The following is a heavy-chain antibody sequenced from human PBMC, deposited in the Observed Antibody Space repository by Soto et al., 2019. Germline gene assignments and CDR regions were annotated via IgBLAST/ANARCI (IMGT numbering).Heavy chain of an antibody. D-gene: IGHD3-3*01. V-gene: IGHV3-23*01. Sequence: GGSLRLSCAASGFTFSSYAMSWVRQAPGKGLEWVSAISGSGGSTYYADSVKGRFTISRDNSKNTLYLQMNSLRAEDTAVYYCASQPPYWSGYSRGYFDYWGQGTLVTVSS. CDR1: GFTFSSYA. J-gene: IGHJ4*02. CDR3: ASQPPYWSGYSRGYFDY. CDR2: ISGSGGST.